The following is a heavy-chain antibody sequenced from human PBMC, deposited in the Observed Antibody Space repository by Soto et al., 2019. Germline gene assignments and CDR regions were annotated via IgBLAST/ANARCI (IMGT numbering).Heavy chain of an antibody. CDR3: ASIAAPGTTHFDF. D-gene: IGHD6-13*01. CDR2: IYYSGNI. Sequence: PSETLSLTCTVSGGSLGSSSYYWGWIRQSPGKGLEWIGNIYYSGNIFYNPSLKSRVTISVDTSKNQLYLHLSAVTAADTAIFYCASIAAPGTTHFDFWGQGTLVTVSS. V-gene: IGHV4-39*01. J-gene: IGHJ4*02. CDR1: GGSLGSSSYY.